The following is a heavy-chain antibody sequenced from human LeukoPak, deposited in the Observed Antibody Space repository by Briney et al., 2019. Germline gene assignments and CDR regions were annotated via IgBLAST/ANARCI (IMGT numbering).Heavy chain of an antibody. Sequence: PSETLSLTCTVSGGSISSSSYYWGWIRQPPGKGLEWIGSLYCSGSTYYNPSLKSRVTISVDTSKNQFSLKLSSVTAADTAVYYCARDPYSGSYGADYYYYMDAWGKGTTVTISS. CDR2: LYCSGST. CDR1: GGSISSSSYY. V-gene: IGHV4-39*02. J-gene: IGHJ6*03. D-gene: IGHD1-26*01. CDR3: ARDPYSGSYGADYYYYMDA.